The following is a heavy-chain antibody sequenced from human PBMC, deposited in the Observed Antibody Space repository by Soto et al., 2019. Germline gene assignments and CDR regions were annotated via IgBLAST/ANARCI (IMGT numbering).Heavy chain of an antibody. CDR3: ARDLNPRQEMLYALLRY. J-gene: IGHJ4*02. Sequence: EVQLVESGGGLVQPGGSLRLSCAASGFTFSSYSMNWVRQAPGKGLEWVSYISGSSSMIYYADSVKGRFTISRDNAKNSLYLQMNSMTAEDTAMYYCARDLNPRQEMLYALLRYWGEGTLVTVSS. CDR2: ISGSSSMI. V-gene: IGHV3-48*01. CDR1: GFTFSSYS. D-gene: IGHD2-8*01.